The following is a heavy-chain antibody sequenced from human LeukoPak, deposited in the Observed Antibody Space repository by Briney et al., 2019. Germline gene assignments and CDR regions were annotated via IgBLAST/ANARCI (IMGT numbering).Heavy chain of an antibody. CDR2: ISSSGSTI. D-gene: IGHD2-2*02. CDR3: ARVFQGGYCSSTSCYTGYYYMDV. V-gene: IGHV3-11*01. Sequence: GGSLRLSCAASGFTFSDYYMSWIRQAPGKGLEWVSYISSSGSTIYYADSVKGRFTISRDNAKNSLYLQMNSLRAEDTAVYYCARVFQGGYCSSTSCYTGYYYMDVWGKGTTVTVFS. J-gene: IGHJ6*03. CDR1: GFTFSDYY.